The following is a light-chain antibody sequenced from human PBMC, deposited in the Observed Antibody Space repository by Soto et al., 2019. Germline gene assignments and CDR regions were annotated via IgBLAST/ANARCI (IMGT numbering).Light chain of an antibody. J-gene: IGKJ1*01. CDR3: QQYGTWFQA. Sequence: EIVMTQSRATLSVSPGERATLSCRASQTINSNLAWYQQRPGQAPRLLMYGASIRATGIPARFSGSGSGTEFTLTISSLQSEDFAIYYCQQYGTWFQAFGQGTRVEIK. V-gene: IGKV3-15*01. CDR2: GAS. CDR1: QTINSN.